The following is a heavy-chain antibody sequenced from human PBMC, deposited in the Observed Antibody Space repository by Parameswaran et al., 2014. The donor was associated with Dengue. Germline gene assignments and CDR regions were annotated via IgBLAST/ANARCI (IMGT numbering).Heavy chain of an antibody. V-gene: IGHV4-39*02. J-gene: IGHJ6*02. CDR2: IYYSGST. D-gene: IGHD3-3*01. CDR3: AREDEWLSEYYYGMDV. Sequence: VRQAPGKGLEWIGSIYYSGSTYYNPSLKSRVTISVDTSKNQFSLKLSSVTAADTAVYYCAREDEWLSEYYYGMDVWGQGTTVTVSS.